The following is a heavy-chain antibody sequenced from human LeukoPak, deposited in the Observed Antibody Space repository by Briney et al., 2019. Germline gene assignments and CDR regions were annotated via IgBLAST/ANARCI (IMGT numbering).Heavy chain of an antibody. CDR1: GFTFSSYG. Sequence: PGGSLRLSCAASGFTFSSYGMHWVRQAPGKGLEWVAVISYDGSNKYYADSVKGRFTISRDNSKNTLYLQMNSLRAEDTAVYYCAKGESYSYYYYNMDVWGQGTTVTVSS. CDR2: ISYDGSNK. V-gene: IGHV3-30*18. J-gene: IGHJ6*02. CDR3: AKGESYSYYYYNMDV. D-gene: IGHD2-15*01.